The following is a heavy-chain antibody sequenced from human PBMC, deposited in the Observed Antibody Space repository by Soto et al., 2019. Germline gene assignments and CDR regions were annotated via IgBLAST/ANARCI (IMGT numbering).Heavy chain of an antibody. CDR1: GFTFSSYG. CDR3: ARSPPRFFHIAVAGTLDY. V-gene: IGHV3-30*03. J-gene: IGHJ4*02. D-gene: IGHD6-19*01. CDR2: ISYDGSNK. Sequence: LRLSCAASGFTFSSYGMHWVRQAPGKGLEWVAVISYDGSNKYYADSVKGRFTISRDNSKNTLYLQMNSLRAEDTAVYYCARSPPRFFHIAVAGTLDYSGQGTLVIVSS.